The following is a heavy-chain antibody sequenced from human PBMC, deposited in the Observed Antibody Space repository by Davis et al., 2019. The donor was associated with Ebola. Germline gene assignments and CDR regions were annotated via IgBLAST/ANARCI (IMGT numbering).Heavy chain of an antibody. Sequence: SETLSLTCTVSGCSISSYYWSWIRQPPGKGLEWIGYIYYSGSTNYNPSLKSRVTISVDTSENQFSLKLSSVTAADTAVYYWARQLCSGGSCYSAGLNWFDPWGQGTLVTVSS. J-gene: IGHJ5*02. D-gene: IGHD2-15*01. CDR2: IYYSGST. V-gene: IGHV4-59*01. CDR1: GCSISSYY. CDR3: ARQLCSGGSCYSAGLNWFDP.